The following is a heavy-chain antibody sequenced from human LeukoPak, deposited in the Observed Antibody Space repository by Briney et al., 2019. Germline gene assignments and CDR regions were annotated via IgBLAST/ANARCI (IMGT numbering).Heavy chain of an antibody. Sequence: PGGSLRLSCAASGFTFDDYAMHWVRQAPGKGLEWVSGISWNSGSIGYADSVKGRFTISRDNAKNSLYLQMNSLRAEDTALYYCAKDADIAVAGTAFDYWGQGTLVTVSS. V-gene: IGHV3-9*01. CDR2: ISWNSGSI. CDR3: AKDADIAVAGTAFDY. CDR1: GFTFDDYA. D-gene: IGHD6-19*01. J-gene: IGHJ4*02.